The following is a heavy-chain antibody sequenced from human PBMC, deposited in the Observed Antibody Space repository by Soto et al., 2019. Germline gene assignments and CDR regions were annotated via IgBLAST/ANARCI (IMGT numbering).Heavy chain of an antibody. CDR1: GDSMGTGGHY. CDR2: IYYSGAT. V-gene: IGHV4-31*03. Sequence: SETLSLTCTVSGDSMGTGGHYYNWIRQVPGKGLEWIGYIYYSGATHYSPSLRPRATISSDTSKNQFSLTLISVTAADTALYYCAREKDLRPTVWAYWGQGIQVTVSS. CDR3: AREKDLRPTVWAY. J-gene: IGHJ4*02. D-gene: IGHD2-8*01.